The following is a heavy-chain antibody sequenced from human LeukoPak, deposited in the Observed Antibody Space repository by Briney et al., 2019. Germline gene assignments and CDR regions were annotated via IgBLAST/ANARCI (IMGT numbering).Heavy chain of an antibody. CDR3: ARAIDFWSGYYDY. V-gene: IGHV3-7*01. CDR1: GFTFSSYW. D-gene: IGHD3-3*01. Sequence: GGSLRLSCAASGFTFSSYWMSWVRQAPGKGLEWVANIKQDGSEKYYVDSVKGRFTISRDNAKNSLYLQMNSLRAEDTAVYYCARAIDFWSGYYDYWGQGTLVTVSS. CDR2: IKQDGSEK. J-gene: IGHJ4*02.